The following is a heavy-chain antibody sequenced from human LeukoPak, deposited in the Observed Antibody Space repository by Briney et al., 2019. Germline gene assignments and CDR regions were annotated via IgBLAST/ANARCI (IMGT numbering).Heavy chain of an antibody. D-gene: IGHD6-19*01. J-gene: IGHJ4*02. Sequence: PGGSLRLSCAASGFTFSNYGMHWVRQAPGKGLEWVAFIRYDGSNKYYADSVKGRFTISRDNSKNTLYLQMNSLRAEDTAVYYCARDALYSSGFLPWGYYFDYWGQGTLVTVSS. CDR1: GFTFSNYG. V-gene: IGHV3-30*02. CDR3: ARDALYSSGFLPWGYYFDY. CDR2: IRYDGSNK.